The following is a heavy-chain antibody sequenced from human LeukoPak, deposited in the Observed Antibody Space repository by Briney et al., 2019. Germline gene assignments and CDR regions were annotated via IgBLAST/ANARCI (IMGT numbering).Heavy chain of an antibody. Sequence: EESLKISCKGSGYSFTSYWIGWVRQMPGKGLEWMGIIYPGDSDTRYSPSFQGQVTISADKSISTAYLQWSGLKASDTAMYYCARLAYYYDSSGYYYVNYFDYWGQGTLVTVSS. CDR1: GYSFTSYW. CDR3: ARLAYYYDSSGYYYVNYFDY. D-gene: IGHD3-22*01. V-gene: IGHV5-51*01. CDR2: IYPGDSDT. J-gene: IGHJ4*02.